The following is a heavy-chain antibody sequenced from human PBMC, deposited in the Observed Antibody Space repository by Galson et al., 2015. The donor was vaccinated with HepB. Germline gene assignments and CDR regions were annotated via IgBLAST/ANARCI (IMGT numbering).Heavy chain of an antibody. CDR2: ITGKGDST. Sequence: SLRLSCAASGFNVYWVRQAPGRGLEWISGITGKGDSTFYADSVKGRFTVSKDNSNNMLYLQMNSLRAEDAGLYFCAKGYGLFDSWGQGILVTVSS. V-gene: IGHV3-23*01. D-gene: IGHD5-18*01. CDR1: GFNVY. CDR3: AKGYGLFDS. J-gene: IGHJ5*01.